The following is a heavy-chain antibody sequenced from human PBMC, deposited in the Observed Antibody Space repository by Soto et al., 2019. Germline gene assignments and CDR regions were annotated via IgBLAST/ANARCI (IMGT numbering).Heavy chain of an antibody. D-gene: IGHD2-15*01. J-gene: IGHJ6*02. CDR1: GYTFTSYY. V-gene: IGHV1-46*01. Sequence: ASVKFSCTASGYTFTSYYMHWVRQAPGQGLEWMGIINPSGGSTSYAQKFQGRATMTTDTSTSTAYMELRSLRSDDTAVYYCARSKVGAASYYYYGMDVWGQGTTVTVSS. CDR3: ARSKVGAASYYYYGMDV. CDR2: INPSGGST.